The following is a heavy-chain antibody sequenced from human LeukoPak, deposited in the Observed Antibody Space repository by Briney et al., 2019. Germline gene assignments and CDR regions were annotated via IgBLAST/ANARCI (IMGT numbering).Heavy chain of an antibody. CDR2: ISGTGSST. D-gene: IGHD6-19*01. V-gene: IGHV3-48*01. CDR3: ASVLTFGGWFEDY. CDR1: GLTFSTYN. Sequence: PGGSLRLSCAASGLTFSTYNMNWVRQAPGKGLEWVSSISGTGSSTYYTDSVKGRFTISRDNAKNSLYLQMNSLRAEDTAVYYCASVLTFGGWFEDYSGQGTLVTVSS. J-gene: IGHJ4*02.